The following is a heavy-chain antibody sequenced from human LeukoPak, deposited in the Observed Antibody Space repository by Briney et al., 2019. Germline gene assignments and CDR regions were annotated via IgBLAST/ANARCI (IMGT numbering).Heavy chain of an antibody. V-gene: IGHV4-4*02. J-gene: IGHJ3*02. CDR2: IYHSGST. CDR3: AKRGDSSGYFTGNDAFDI. D-gene: IGHD3-22*01. CDR1: GGSISSSNW. Sequence: SGTLSLTCAVSGGSISSSNWWSWVRQPPGKGLERIGEIYHSGSTNYNPSLKSRVTISVDKSKNQFSLKLSSVTAADTAVYYCAKRGDSSGYFTGNDAFDIWGQGTMVTVSS.